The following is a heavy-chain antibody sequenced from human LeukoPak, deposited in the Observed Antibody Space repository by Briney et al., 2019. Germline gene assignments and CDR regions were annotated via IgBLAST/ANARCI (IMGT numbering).Heavy chain of an antibody. J-gene: IGHJ4*02. CDR2: ISSSSSTI. V-gene: IGHV3-48*04. CDR1: GFTFSSYS. D-gene: IGHD4-17*01. CDR3: ARDPTVQFPPL. Sequence: GGSLRLSCAASGFTFSSYSMNWVRQAPGKGLEWVSYISSSSSTIYYADSVKGRFTISRDNAKNSLYLQMNSLRAGDTAVYYCARDPTVQFPPLWGQGTLVTVSS.